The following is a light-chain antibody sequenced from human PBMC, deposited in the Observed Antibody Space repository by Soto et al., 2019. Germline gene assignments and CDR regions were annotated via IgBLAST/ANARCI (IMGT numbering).Light chain of an antibody. CDR3: QRSNSTPRT. V-gene: IGKV1-39*01. CDR2: AAS. Sequence: IQMTQSPSSLSASVGDRVTIPCRASQSISSYLNWYQQKPGKAPKLLIYAASSLQSGVPSRFSGSGSGTDFTLAISRLQAEDFATYYCQRSNSTPRTFGGGTKVEIK. CDR1: QSISSY. J-gene: IGKJ4*01.